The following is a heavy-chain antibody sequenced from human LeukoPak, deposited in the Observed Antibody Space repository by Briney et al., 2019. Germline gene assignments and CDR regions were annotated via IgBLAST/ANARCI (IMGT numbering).Heavy chain of an antibody. CDR3: ARDDYGDGALGAFDI. Sequence: SETLSLTCSVSGDSISSGTYYWSWIRQPAGKGLEWIGRVYITGNTNYSPSLKSRVTISVDTSKNQFSLKLSSVTAADTAVYYCARDDYGDGALGAFDIWGQGTMVTVSS. J-gene: IGHJ3*02. CDR1: GDSISSGTYY. CDR2: VYITGNT. V-gene: IGHV4-61*02. D-gene: IGHD4-17*01.